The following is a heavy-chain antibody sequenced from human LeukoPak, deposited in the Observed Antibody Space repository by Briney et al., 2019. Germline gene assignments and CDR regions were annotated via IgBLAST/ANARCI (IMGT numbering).Heavy chain of an antibody. CDR2: IIPIFGTA. CDR3: AAGILTGYPPREVAFDI. V-gene: IGHV1-69*13. J-gene: IGHJ3*02. CDR1: GGTFSSYA. D-gene: IGHD3-9*01. Sequence: AASVKVSCKVSGGTFSSYAISWVRQAPGQGLEWMGGIIPIFGTANYAQKFQGRVTITADESTSTAYMELSSLRSEDTAVYYCAAGILTGYPPREVAFDIWGQGTMVTVSS.